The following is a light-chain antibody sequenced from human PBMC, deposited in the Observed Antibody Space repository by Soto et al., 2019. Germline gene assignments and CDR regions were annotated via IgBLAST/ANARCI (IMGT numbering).Light chain of an antibody. CDR3: ETWDSNTHV. J-gene: IGLJ3*02. CDR1: SGHSSYI. V-gene: IGLV4-60*02. CDR2: LEGSGSY. Sequence: QLVLTQSSSASASLGSSVKLTCTLSSGHSSYIIAWHQQQPGKAPRYLMKLEGSGSYNKRSGVPDRFSGSSSGADRYLTISNLQFEDEADYYCETWDSNTHVFGGGTKLTVL.